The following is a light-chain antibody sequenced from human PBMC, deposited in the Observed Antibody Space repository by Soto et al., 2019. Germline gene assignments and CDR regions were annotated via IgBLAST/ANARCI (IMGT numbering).Light chain of an antibody. CDR3: QQYGGSPRT. V-gene: IGKV3-20*01. CDR2: GAS. Sequence: EIVLTQSPATLSLSPWEGATLSCRASQSVGGTFLAWYQQKGGQAPRLLIHGASNRATGIPDRFSGSGSGTDFTLTISRLEPEDFAVYYCQQYGGSPRTFGQGTKVDIK. CDR1: QSVGGTF. J-gene: IGKJ1*01.